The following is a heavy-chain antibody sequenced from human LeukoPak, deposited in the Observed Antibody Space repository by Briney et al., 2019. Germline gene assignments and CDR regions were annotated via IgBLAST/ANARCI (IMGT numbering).Heavy chain of an antibody. Sequence: ASVNISCTASGFTFTTFYMHWVRQSPGQGLEWMAVINPSGVSTTYAQNFQGRVTMTRDTSTSTVYMELSSLRSEDTAVYYCARGRVDTQALLAYWGQGNLFTVSS. V-gene: IGHV1-46*01. CDR2: INPSGVST. J-gene: IGHJ4*02. D-gene: IGHD5-18*01. CDR1: GFTFTTFY. CDR3: ARGRVDTQALLAY.